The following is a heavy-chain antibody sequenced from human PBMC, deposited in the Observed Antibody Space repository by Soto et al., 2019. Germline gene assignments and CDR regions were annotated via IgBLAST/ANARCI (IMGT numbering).Heavy chain of an antibody. CDR1: GFTFSNYV. D-gene: IGHD6-6*01. CDR2: ISGSGDNT. CDR3: AKFPFVLPLVFAYRARGTSDP. V-gene: IGHV3-23*01. J-gene: IGHJ5*02. Sequence: PGGSLRLSCAASGFTFSNYVMSWVRQAPGKGLEWVSSISGSGDNTYYADSVKGRFTISRDNSKNTLFLQMNSLRAEDTAVYYCAKFPFVLPLVFAYRARGTSDP.